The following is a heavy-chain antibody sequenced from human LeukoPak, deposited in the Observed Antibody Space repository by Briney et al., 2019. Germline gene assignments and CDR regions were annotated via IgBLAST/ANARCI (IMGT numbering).Heavy chain of an antibody. V-gene: IGHV3-48*01. CDR3: ATTTVTAYYYYGMDV. CDR2: ISSSSSTI. CDR1: GFTFSSYR. J-gene: IGHJ6*02. D-gene: IGHD4-11*01. Sequence: GGSLRLSCAASGFTFSSYRMTWVRQAPGKGLEWVSYISSSSSTIYYADSVKGRFTISRDNAKNSLYLQMNSLRAEDTAVYYCATTTVTAYYYYGMDVWGQGTTVTVSS.